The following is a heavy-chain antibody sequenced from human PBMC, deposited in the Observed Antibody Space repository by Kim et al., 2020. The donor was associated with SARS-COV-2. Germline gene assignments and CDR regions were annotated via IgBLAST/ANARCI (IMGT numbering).Heavy chain of an antibody. J-gene: IGHJ4*02. D-gene: IGHD6-13*01. Sequence: YADSVKSRFTISRDHSKKTLYLQMNSLSAEDTALYYCVKATAADSPFASWGQGTLVTVSS. CDR3: VKATAADSPFAS. V-gene: IGHV3-23*01.